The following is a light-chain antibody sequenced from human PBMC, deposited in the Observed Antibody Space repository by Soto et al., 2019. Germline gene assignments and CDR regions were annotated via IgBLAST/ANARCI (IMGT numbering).Light chain of an antibody. CDR2: NAL. CDR1: QTVGMNY. V-gene: IGKV3-20*01. CDR3: HQYAYAPLT. J-gene: IGKJ2*01. Sequence: EIVLTQSPGTLSLSPGERATLSCRASQTVGMNYLAWFQQKPGQAPKLLIYNALVRGTGIPDRFSGSGSGTDFTLTISRLGPEDFAVYYCHQYAYAPLTFGQGTKLETK.